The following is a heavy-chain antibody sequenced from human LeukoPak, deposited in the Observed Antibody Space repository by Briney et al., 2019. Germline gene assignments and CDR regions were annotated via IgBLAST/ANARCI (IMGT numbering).Heavy chain of an antibody. CDR1: GGSISSGGYY. CDR2: IYYSGST. Sequence: SQTLSLTCTVSGGSISSGGYYWSWIRQHPGKGLEWIGYIYYSGSTYYNPSLKSRVTISVDTSKNQFSLKLSSVTAADTAVYYCAREREGPEGVNWFDPWGQGTLVTVS. CDR3: AREREGPEGVNWFDP. V-gene: IGHV4-31*03. D-gene: IGHD3-10*01. J-gene: IGHJ5*02.